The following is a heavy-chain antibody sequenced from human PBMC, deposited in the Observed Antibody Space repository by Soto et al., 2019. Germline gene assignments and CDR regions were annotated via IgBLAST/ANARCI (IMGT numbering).Heavy chain of an antibody. J-gene: IGHJ5*02. CDR3: AHSRIVGARSTCFDP. CDR2: IYWVVDK. Sequence: QITLKESGATLVKPTQTLTLTCTYSGFSLSTSGVGVGWIHQPPGKALQRLAIIYWVVDKRYRPSLKNMLTINNDTPSSQLVLTMTNMYPVDTAIYYCAHSRIVGARSTCFDPCGQVTLVTVSS. CDR1: GFSLSTSGVG. D-gene: IGHD1-26*01. V-gene: IGHV2-5*02.